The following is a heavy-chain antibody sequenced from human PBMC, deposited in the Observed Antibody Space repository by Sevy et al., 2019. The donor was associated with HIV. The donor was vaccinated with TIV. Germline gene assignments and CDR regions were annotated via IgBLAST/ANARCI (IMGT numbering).Heavy chain of an antibody. CDR2: IRYDGSNK. D-gene: IGHD2-8*01. Sequence: GGSLRLSCAASGFTFSTYDMHWVRQAPGKGLEWVAYIRYDGSNKYYGDSVRGEFTNSRDNSKSTLYVQLNSLRAEDTPVYYCARGRKTTQEWLEELDYYYGMDVWGQGTSVTVSS. V-gene: IGHV3-30*02. CDR3: ARGRKTTQEWLEELDYYYGMDV. CDR1: GFTFSTYD. J-gene: IGHJ6*02.